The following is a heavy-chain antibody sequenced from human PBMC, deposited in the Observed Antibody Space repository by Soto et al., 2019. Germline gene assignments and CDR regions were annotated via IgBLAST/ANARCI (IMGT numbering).Heavy chain of an antibody. J-gene: IGHJ4*02. CDR1: GFTFSSYA. CDR3: ARDWLVVVTAISCPDY. CDR2: ISYDGSNK. V-gene: IGHV3-30-3*01. D-gene: IGHD2-21*02. Sequence: PGGSLRLSCAASGFTFSSYAMHWVRQAPGKGLKWVAVISYDGSNKYYADSVKGRFTISRDNSKNTLYLQMNSLRAEDTAVYYCARDWLVVVTAISCPDYWGQGTLVTVSS.